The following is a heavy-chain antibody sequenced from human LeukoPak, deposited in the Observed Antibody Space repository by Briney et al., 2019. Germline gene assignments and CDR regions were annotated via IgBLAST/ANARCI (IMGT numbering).Heavy chain of an antibody. CDR3: AKEVATISWQYFDY. CDR2: ISYDGSNK. D-gene: IGHD5-12*01. Sequence: GGSLRLSCAASGFTCSSYARSWVRQAPGKGLEWVAVISYDGSNKYYADSVKGRFTISRDNSKNTLYLQMNSLRAEDTAVYYCAKEVATISWQYFDYWGQGTLVTVSS. CDR1: GFTCSSYA. V-gene: IGHV3-30*18. J-gene: IGHJ4*02.